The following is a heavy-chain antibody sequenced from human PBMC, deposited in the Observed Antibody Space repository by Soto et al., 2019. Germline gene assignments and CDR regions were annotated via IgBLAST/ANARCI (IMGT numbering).Heavy chain of an antibody. CDR3: ATDKYGAGRVGVHF. CDR2: TAPTLRIT. Sequence: QVQLVQSGAAVKKPGASLRVSCATSGGTSTIYTTTWVRQAPGQGLQWMGSTAPTLRITNYAQEFPGRLTITADSSTSTAHIELTSLTSEDTAVYYCATDKYGAGRVGVHFWGQGTLVTVSS. J-gene: IGHJ4*02. CDR1: GGTSTIYT. D-gene: IGHD3-3*02. V-gene: IGHV1-69*08.